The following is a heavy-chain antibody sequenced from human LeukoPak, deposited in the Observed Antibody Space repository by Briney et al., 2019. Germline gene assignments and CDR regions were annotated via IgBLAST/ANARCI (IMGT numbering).Heavy chain of an antibody. CDR1: GFTFSSYA. V-gene: IGHV3-23*01. J-gene: IGHJ6*03. CDR3: TRHRVTTDYYYYMDV. Sequence: GGSLRLSCAASGFTFSSYAMSWVRQAPGKGLEWVSAISGSGGSTYYADSVKGRLTISRDNSKNTLYLQMNSLRAEDTAVYYCTRHRVTTDYYYYMDVWGKGTTVTVSS. CDR2: ISGSGGST. D-gene: IGHD4-17*01.